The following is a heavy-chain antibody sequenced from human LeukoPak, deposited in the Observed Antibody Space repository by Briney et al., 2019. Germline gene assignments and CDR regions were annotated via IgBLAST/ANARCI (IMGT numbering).Heavy chain of an antibody. CDR3: ARGLTPITIFGVVSGYYYYYMDV. CDR1: GFTFSSYW. Sequence: GGSLRLSCAASGFTFSSYWMSWVRQAPGKGLECVANIKQDGSEKYYVDSVKGRFTISRDNAKNSLYLQMNSLRAEDTAVYYCARGLTPITIFGVVSGYYYYYMDVWGKGTTVTVSS. D-gene: IGHD3-3*01. CDR2: IKQDGSEK. V-gene: IGHV3-7*01. J-gene: IGHJ6*03.